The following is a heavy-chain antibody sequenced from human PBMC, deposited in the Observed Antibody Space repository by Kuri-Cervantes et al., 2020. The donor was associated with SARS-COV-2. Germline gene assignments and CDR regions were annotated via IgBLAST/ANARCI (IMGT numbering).Heavy chain of an antibody. CDR1: GFIFSNFA. CDR3: ARDVDPYYDYWSGSAGY. Sequence: GESLKISCAASGFIFSNFAMNWVRQAPGKGLVWVSRIYTEGSTASYADSVKGRFTISRDNAKNTLFLQMNSLRAEDTAVYYCARDVDPYYDYWSGSAGYWGQGTLVTVSS. CDR2: IYTEGSTA. V-gene: IGHV3-74*01. J-gene: IGHJ4*02. D-gene: IGHD3-3*01.